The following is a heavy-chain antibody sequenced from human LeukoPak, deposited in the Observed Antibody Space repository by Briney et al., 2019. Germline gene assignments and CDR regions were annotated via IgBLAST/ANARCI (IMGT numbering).Heavy chain of an antibody. V-gene: IGHV4-39*07. D-gene: IGHD2-2*01. CDR1: GGSISSSGYY. CDR2: IYYTGST. J-gene: IGHJ5*02. Sequence: PSETLSLTCTVSGGSISSSGYYWGWIRQPPGKGLEWVGSIYYTGSTLYNPSLKSRVTISVDTSKNQFSLKLSSVTAADTAVYYCARRRDIVVVPGPYHNWFDPWGQGTLVTVSS. CDR3: ARRRDIVVVPGPYHNWFDP.